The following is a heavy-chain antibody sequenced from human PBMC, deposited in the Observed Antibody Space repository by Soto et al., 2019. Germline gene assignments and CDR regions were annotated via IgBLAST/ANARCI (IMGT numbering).Heavy chain of an antibody. V-gene: IGHV3-30-3*01. CDR2: ISYDGSNK. CDR3: ARDYSTYYYYYGMDV. Sequence: QVQLVESGGGVVQPGRSRRLSCAASGFTFSSYAMHWVRQAPGKGLEWVAVISYDGSNKYYADSVKGRFTISRDNSKNTLYLQMNSLRAEDTAVYYCARDYSTYYYYYGMDVWGQGTTVTVSS. D-gene: IGHD4-4*01. J-gene: IGHJ6*02. CDR1: GFTFSSYA.